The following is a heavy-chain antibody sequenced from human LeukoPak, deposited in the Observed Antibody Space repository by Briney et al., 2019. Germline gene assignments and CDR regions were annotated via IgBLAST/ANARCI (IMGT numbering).Heavy chain of an antibody. V-gene: IGHV3-30*02. CDR2: IQFDGDNK. J-gene: IGHJ4*02. Sequence: PGGSLRLSCVASGFTLSRYAMHWVRQAPGKGLEWVAFIQFDGDNKYYADSVKGRFTISRDNAKNSLYLQMNSLRVEDTALYYCATRGRESGSFRLDYWGQGTLVTVSS. CDR3: ATRGRESGSFRLDY. D-gene: IGHD3-10*01. CDR1: GFTLSRYA.